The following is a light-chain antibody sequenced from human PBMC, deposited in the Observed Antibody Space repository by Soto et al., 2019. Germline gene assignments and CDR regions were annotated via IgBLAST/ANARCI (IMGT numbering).Light chain of an antibody. CDR3: SSYTSSSTLV. CDR1: SSDVGGYNY. Sequence: QSALTQPASVSGSPGQSITISCTGTSSDVGGYNYVSWYQQHPGKAPKLMIYDVSNRPSGVYNRVSGSKYGNTASLTIYGLQAEDEADYYFSSYTSSSTLVFCGGTQLTVL. J-gene: IGLJ2*01. CDR2: DVS. V-gene: IGLV2-14*01.